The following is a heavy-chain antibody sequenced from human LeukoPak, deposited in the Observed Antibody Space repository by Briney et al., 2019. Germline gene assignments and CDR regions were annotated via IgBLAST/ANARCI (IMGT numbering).Heavy chain of an antibody. CDR1: GDSITSSY. J-gene: IGHJ5*02. D-gene: IGHD6-19*01. CDR2: IYYSGST. V-gene: IGHV4-59*01. Sequence: SETLSLTCIISGDSITSSYWSWVRQPPGKGLEWIGYIYYSGSTNYNPSLKSRVTISVDTSKNQFSLKLSSVTAADTAVYYCARELRYSSGWYEGWFDPWGQGTLVTVSS. CDR3: ARELRYSSGWYEGWFDP.